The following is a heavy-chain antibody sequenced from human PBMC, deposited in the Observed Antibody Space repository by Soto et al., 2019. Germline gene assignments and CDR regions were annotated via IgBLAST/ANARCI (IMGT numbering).Heavy chain of an antibody. Sequence: QVQLVQSGAEVKKPGASVKVSCKASGYTFTSYYMHWVRQAPGQGLEWMGIINPSGGSTSYAQKFQGRVTMTRXTSTSTVYMELSXLRSXDTAVYYCATPHFDYWGQGTLVTVSS. CDR3: ATPHFDY. V-gene: IGHV1-46*01. J-gene: IGHJ4*02. D-gene: IGHD2-15*01. CDR1: GYTFTSYY. CDR2: INPSGGST.